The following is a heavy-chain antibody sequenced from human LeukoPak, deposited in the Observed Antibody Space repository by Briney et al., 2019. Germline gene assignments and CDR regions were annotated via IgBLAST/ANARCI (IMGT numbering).Heavy chain of an antibody. CDR1: GGSFSGYY. J-gene: IGHJ4*02. D-gene: IGHD2-15*01. CDR3: ASRKVDSTSWYCSGGSCTALDY. Sequence: SETLSLTCAVYGGSFSGYYWSWIRQPPGNRLEWIGEINHSGSTNYNPSLKSRVTISVDTSKNQFPLKLSSVTAADTAVYYCASRKVDSTSWYCSGGSCTALDYWGQGTLVTVSS. V-gene: IGHV4-34*01. CDR2: INHSGST.